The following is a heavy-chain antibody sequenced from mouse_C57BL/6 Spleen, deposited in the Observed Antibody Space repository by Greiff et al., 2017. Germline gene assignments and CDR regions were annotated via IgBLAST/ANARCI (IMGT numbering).Heavy chain of an antibody. CDR3: TTYLCITTVVDC. Sequence: EVKLQQSGAELVRPGASVKLSCTASGFNIKDYYMHWVKQRPEQGLEWIGRIDPEDGDTEYAPKFQGKATMTADTSSNTAYLQLSSLTSEDTAVYYCTTYLCITTVVDCWGQGTTLTVSA. CDR2: IDPEDGDT. J-gene: IGHJ2*01. V-gene: IGHV14-1*01. D-gene: IGHD1-1*01. CDR1: GFNIKDYY.